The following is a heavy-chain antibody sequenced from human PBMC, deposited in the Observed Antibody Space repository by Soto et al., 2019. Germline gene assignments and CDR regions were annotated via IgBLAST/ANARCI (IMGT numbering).Heavy chain of an antibody. CDR3: ARSARPYCSGGSCHTLNFDY. V-gene: IGHV1-24*01. J-gene: IGHJ4*02. Sequence: ASVKVSCKVSGYTLTELSMHWVRQAPGKGLEWMGGFDPEDGETIYAQKFQGRVTMTEDTSTDTAYMELSSLRSEDTAVYYCARSARPYCSGGSCHTLNFDYWGQGTLVTVSS. CDR2: FDPEDGET. D-gene: IGHD2-15*01. CDR1: GYTLTELS.